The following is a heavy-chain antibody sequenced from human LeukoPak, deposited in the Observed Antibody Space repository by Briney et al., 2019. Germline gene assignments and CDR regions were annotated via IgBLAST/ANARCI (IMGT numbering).Heavy chain of an antibody. D-gene: IGHD2-2*01. CDR3: ARRLTQYDCFDP. CDR1: GDSVSSNSVT. CDR2: TYYRSTWYN. J-gene: IGHJ5*02. Sequence: SQTLSLTCAISGDSVSSNSVTWNWIRQSPSRGLEWLGRTYYRSTWYNDYAVPVRGRITVNPDTSKNQFSLHLNSVTPEDTAVYYCARRLTQYDCFDPWGQGILVTVSS. V-gene: IGHV6-1*01.